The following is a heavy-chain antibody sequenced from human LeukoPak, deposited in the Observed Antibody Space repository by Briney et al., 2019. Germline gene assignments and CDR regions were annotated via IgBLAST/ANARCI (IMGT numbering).Heavy chain of an antibody. V-gene: IGHV1-2*02. D-gene: IGHD6-25*01. Sequence: ASVKVSCKASGYTFTGYYMHWVRQAPGQGLEWMGWINPNSGGTNYAQKFQGRVTMTRDTSISTVYMELSSLRSEDTAVYYCARRSSGPFDYWGQGTLVTVSS. CDR1: GYTFTGYY. J-gene: IGHJ4*02. CDR3: ARRSSGPFDY. CDR2: INPNSGGT.